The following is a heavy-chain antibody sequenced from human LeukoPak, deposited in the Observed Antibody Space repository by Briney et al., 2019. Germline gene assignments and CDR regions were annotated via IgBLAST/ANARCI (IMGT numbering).Heavy chain of an antibody. CDR2: MNPNSGNT. Sequence: ASVTVSCKASGYTFTSYDINWVRQAPGQGLEWMGWMNPNSGNTGYAQKFQGRVTITMNTSISTAYIELGSLRSDDTAVYYGARGRTTFQWNELDHFDYWGQGTLVTVSS. CDR3: ARGRTTFQWNELDHFDY. J-gene: IGHJ4*02. V-gene: IGHV1-8*01. D-gene: IGHD1-1*01. CDR1: GYTFTSYD.